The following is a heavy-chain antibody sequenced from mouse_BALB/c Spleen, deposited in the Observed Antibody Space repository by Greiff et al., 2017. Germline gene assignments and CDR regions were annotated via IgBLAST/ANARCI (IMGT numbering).Heavy chain of an antibody. J-gene: IGHJ2*01. CDR2: ISSGGSYT. D-gene: IGHD1-1*01. CDR1: GFTFSSYT. Sequence: EVKVVESGGGLVKPGGSLKLSCAASGFTFSSYTMSWVRQTPEKRLEWVATISSGGSYTYYPDSVKGRFTISRDNAKNTLYLQMSSLKSEDTAMYYCTREYYGSSFDYWGQGTTLTVSS. V-gene: IGHV5-6-4*01. CDR3: TREYYGSSFDY.